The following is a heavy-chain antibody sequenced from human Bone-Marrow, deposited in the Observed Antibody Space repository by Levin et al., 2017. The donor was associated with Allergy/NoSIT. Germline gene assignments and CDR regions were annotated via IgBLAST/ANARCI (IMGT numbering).Heavy chain of an antibody. Sequence: GESLKISCAASGFSFSNYWMHWVRQAPGKGLVWVSRISSDGSSTSYADSVKGRFTISRDNAKNTTYLQMNSLRAEDTAVYYCARAQAVTGTGGYYWGQGTLVTVSS. CDR1: GFSFSNYW. CDR2: ISSDGSST. D-gene: IGHD6-19*01. CDR3: ARAQAVTGTGGYY. V-gene: IGHV3-74*01. J-gene: IGHJ4*02.